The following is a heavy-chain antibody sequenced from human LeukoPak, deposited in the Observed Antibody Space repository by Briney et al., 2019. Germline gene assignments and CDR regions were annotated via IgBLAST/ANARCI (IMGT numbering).Heavy chain of an antibody. CDR2: ISSSGSTI. CDR3: ASTDSSGYDAYFDY. CDR1: GFTFSDYY. V-gene: IGHV3-11*04. Sequence: GGSLRLSCAASGFTFSDYYMSWIRQAPGKGLEWVSYISSSGSTIYYADSVKGRFTISRDNAKNSLCLQMNSLRAEDTAVYYCASTDSSGYDAYFDYWGQGTLVTVSS. D-gene: IGHD3-22*01. J-gene: IGHJ4*02.